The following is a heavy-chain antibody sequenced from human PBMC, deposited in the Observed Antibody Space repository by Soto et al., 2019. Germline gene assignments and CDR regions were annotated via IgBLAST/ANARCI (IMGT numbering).Heavy chain of an antibody. J-gene: IGHJ4*02. CDR2: IGIGSSTK. D-gene: IGHD2-2*01. V-gene: IGHV3-48*01. Sequence: HPGGSLRLSCAASGFTFRNYGMNWVRQAPGKGLEWVSYIGIGSSTKYYADSVKGRFTISRDNAKNSLYLQMNSLRAEDTAVYYCAREGAMYFAYWGQGTLVTVSS. CDR1: GFTFRNYG. CDR3: AREGAMYFAY.